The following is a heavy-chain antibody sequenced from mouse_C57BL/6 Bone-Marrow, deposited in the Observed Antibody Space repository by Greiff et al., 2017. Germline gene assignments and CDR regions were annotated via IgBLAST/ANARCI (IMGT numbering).Heavy chain of an antibody. J-gene: IGHJ2*01. CDR1: GFTFSSYG. D-gene: IGHD1-1*01. CDR3: ARSIYYYGDFDY. V-gene: IGHV5-6*01. Sequence: EVQVVESGGDLVKPGGSLTLSCAASGFTFSSYGMSWVRQTPDKRLEWVATISSGGSYTYYPDSVKGRFTISSDNAKNTLYLQVSSLTSEDTAMYYCARSIYYYGDFDYWGQGTTLTVSS. CDR2: ISSGGSYT.